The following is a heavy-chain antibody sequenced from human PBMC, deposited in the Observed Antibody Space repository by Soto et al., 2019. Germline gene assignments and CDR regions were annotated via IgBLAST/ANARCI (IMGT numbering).Heavy chain of an antibody. D-gene: IGHD1-20*01. J-gene: IGHJ6*02. V-gene: IGHV3-13*01. CDR1: GFTFSSYD. CDR2: IGTAGDT. Sequence: GGSLRLSCAASGFTFSSYDMHWVRQATGKGLEWVSAIGTAGDTYYPGSVKGRFTISRENAKNSLYLQMNSLRAEDTAVYYCARGSTWNRDYGMDVWGQGTTVTVSS. CDR3: ARGSTWNRDYGMDV.